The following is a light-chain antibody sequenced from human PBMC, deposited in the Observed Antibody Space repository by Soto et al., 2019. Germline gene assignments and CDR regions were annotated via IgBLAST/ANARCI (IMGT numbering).Light chain of an antibody. J-gene: IGKJ5*01. CDR3: QQYYDLPIT. CDR2: DAS. Sequence: DIQMTQSPSSLSASVGDRVTITCQASQDINKNLIWYQQKPGKAPKLLIYDASDLETGVPSRFSGSGSGTHFTSTIASLQPEDTAIYYCQQYYDLPITFGQGTRLEIK. V-gene: IGKV1-33*01. CDR1: QDINKN.